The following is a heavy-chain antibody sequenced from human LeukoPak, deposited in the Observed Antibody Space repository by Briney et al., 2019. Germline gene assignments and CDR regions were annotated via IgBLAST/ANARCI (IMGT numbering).Heavy chain of an antibody. J-gene: IGHJ3*02. CDR3: TTRKYYYGSGSYSSAFDI. CDR2: IKSKTDGGTT. Sequence: GGSLRLSCAASGFTFSNAWMSWVRQAPGKGLEWVGRIKSKTDGGTTDYAAPVKGRFTISRDDSKNTLYLQMNSLKTEDTAVYYCTTRKYYYGSGSYSSAFDIWGQGTMVTLSS. V-gene: IGHV3-15*01. CDR1: GFTFSNAW. D-gene: IGHD3-10*01.